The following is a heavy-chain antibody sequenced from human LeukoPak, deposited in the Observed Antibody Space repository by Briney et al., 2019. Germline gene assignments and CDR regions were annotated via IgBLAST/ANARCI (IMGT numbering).Heavy chain of an antibody. J-gene: IGHJ5*02. D-gene: IGHD3-10*01. Sequence: SETLSLTCTVSGDSVTSGTFYWAWLRQPPGKDLEWIATVYYTGSTYYNPSLKSRVTISIDTSKNQFSLKLRSVVAPDTAVYYCARHSGSGSLSRPFDPWGQGTLVTVSS. CDR1: GDSVTSGTFY. CDR3: ARHSGSGSLSRPFDP. CDR2: VYYTGST. V-gene: IGHV4-39*01.